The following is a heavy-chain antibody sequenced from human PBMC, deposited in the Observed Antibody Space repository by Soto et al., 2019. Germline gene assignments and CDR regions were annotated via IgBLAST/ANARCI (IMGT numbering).Heavy chain of an antibody. D-gene: IGHD6-13*01. V-gene: IGHV3-11*01. CDR2: ISSSGSTI. CDR1: GFTFSDYY. CDR3: ARDMGSSGSSWSRTPYWYFDL. Sequence: QVQLVESGGGLVKPGGSLRLSCAASGFTFSDYYMSWIRQAPGKGLEWVSYISSSGSTIYYADSVKGRFTISRDNAKNSLYLQMNSLRAEDTAVYYCARDMGSSGSSWSRTPYWYFDLWGRGTLVTVSS. J-gene: IGHJ2*01.